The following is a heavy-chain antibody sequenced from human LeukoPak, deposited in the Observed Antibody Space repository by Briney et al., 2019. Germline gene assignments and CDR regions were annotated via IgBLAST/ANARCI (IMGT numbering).Heavy chain of an antibody. CDR1: GDSISSYY. D-gene: IGHD3-22*01. J-gene: IGHJ5*02. CDR3: AREGGYYLNWFDP. CDR2: IYYSGST. Sequence: SETLSLTCTVSGDSISSYYWSWIRQPPGKGLEWIGYIYYSGSTNYNPSLKSRVTISVDTSKNQFSLKLSSVTAADTAVYYCAREGGYYLNWFDPWGQGTLVTVSS. V-gene: IGHV4-59*01.